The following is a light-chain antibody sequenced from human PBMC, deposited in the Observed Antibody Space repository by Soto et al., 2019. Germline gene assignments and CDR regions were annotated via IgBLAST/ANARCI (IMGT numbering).Light chain of an antibody. CDR1: QSVSSSY. Sequence: EIVLTQSTGTLSLSPGGRATLSCRASQSVSSSYLAWYQQKPGQTPRLLIYAASSRATGIPDRFSGSGSGTDFSLTISRLEAEDFAVYYCQQYGSSPRTFGQGTKVDIK. CDR3: QQYGSSPRT. CDR2: AAS. J-gene: IGKJ1*01. V-gene: IGKV3-20*01.